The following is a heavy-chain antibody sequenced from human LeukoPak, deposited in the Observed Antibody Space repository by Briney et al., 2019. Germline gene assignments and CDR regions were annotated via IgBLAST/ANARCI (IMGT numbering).Heavy chain of an antibody. D-gene: IGHD6-19*01. CDR3: ARGFGGWLYYFDY. CDR2: INHSGST. Sequence: SETLSLTCAVYGGSFSGYYWRWIRQPPGKGLEWIGEINHSGSTNYNPSLKSRVTISVDTSKNQFSLKLSSVTAADTAVYYCARGFGGWLYYFDYWGQGTLVTVSS. J-gene: IGHJ4*02. V-gene: IGHV4-34*01. CDR1: GGSFSGYY.